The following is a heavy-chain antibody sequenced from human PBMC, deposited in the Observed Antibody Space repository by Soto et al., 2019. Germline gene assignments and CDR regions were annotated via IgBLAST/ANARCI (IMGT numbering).Heavy chain of an antibody. D-gene: IGHD3-3*01. Sequence: QVQLVESGGGVVQPGRSLRLSCAASGFTFSSYGMHWVRQAPGKGLEWGAVISYDGSNKYYADSVKGRFTISRDNSKNTLYLQMNSLRAEDTAVYYCAKDSGLRFLECPDYWGQGTLVTVSS. CDR1: GFTFSSYG. J-gene: IGHJ4*02. V-gene: IGHV3-30*18. CDR3: AKDSGLRFLECPDY. CDR2: ISYDGSNK.